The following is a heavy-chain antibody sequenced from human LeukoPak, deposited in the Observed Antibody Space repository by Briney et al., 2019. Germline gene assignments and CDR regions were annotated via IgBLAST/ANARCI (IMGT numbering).Heavy chain of an antibody. CDR3: ARDPRSPPPYYYDSSGYCAY. CDR2: INAGNGNT. J-gene: IGHJ4*02. V-gene: IGHV1-3*01. CDR1: GYTFTNYA. Sequence: GASVKVSCKASGYTFTNYAMHWVRQAPGQRLEWMGWINAGNGNTKYSQKFQGRVAITRDTSASTAYMELSSLRSEDTAVYYCARDPRSPPPYYYDSSGYCAYWGQGTLVTVSS. D-gene: IGHD3-22*01.